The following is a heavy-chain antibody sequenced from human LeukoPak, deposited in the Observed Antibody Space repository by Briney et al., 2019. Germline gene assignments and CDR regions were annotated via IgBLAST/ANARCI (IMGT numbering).Heavy chain of an antibody. CDR1: GHTFTGYY. CDR2: INPNSGGT. D-gene: IGHD2-15*01. V-gene: IGHV1-2*04. J-gene: IGHJ4*02. CDR3: ARGYCSGGSCYPFDY. Sequence: ASVKVSCKASGHTFTGYYMHWVRQAPGQGLEWMGWINPNSGGTNYAQKFQGWVTITRDTSISTAYMELSRLRSDDTAVYYCARGYCSGGSCYPFDYWGQGTLVTVSS.